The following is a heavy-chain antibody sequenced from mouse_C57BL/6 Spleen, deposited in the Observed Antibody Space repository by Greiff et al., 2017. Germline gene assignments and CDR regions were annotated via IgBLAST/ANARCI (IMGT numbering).Heavy chain of an antibody. CDR2: INPNNGGT. J-gene: IGHJ2*01. Sequence: VQLQQSGPELVKPGASVKISCKASGYTFTDYYMNWVKQSHGKSLEWIGDINPNNGGTSYNQKFKGKATLTVDKSSSTSYMAIRSLTSEDSAVYYCARWEYSNFYGWGQGTTLSVSS. V-gene: IGHV1-26*01. CDR3: ARWEYSNFYG. CDR1: GYTFTDYY. D-gene: IGHD2-5*01.